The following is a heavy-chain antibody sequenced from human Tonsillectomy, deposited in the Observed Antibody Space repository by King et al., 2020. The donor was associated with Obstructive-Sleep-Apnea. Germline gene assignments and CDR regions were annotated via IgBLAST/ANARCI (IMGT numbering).Heavy chain of an antibody. V-gene: IGHV4-39*07. CDR2: IYYSVST. J-gene: IGHJ5*02. CDR3: ARNTHWFDP. Sequence: QLQESGPGLVKPSETLSLTCTVSVGSISSSSYYWGWIRQPPGKGLEWIGSIYYSVSTYYNPSLKSRVTISVDTSKNQFSLKLSSVTAADTAVYYCARNTHWFDPWGQGTLVTVSS. CDR1: VGSISSSSYY. D-gene: IGHD2-15*01.